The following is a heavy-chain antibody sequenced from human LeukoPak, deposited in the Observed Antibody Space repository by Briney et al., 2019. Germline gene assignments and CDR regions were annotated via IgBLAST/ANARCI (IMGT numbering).Heavy chain of an antibody. CDR3: ARDSVTMVRGIIHRTSWFDP. CDR1: GYIFTGYY. V-gene: IGHV1-2*02. CDR2: INLNSGGT. J-gene: IGHJ5*02. Sequence: ASVKVSCKASGYIFTGYYMHWVRQAPGQGLEWMGWINLNSGGTNHAQKFQGRVTMTRDTSISTAYMELSRLRSDDTAVYFCARDSVTMVRGIIHRTSWFDPWGQGTLVTVSS. D-gene: IGHD3-10*01.